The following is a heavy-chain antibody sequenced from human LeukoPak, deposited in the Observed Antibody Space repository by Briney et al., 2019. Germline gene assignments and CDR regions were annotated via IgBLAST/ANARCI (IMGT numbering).Heavy chain of an antibody. D-gene: IGHD3-22*01. CDR1: GYTFTSYY. J-gene: IGHJ6*03. CDR3: ARDHYYDSSGYYTNYYYYYMDV. CDR2: INPSGGST. Sequence: GASVKVSCKASGYTFTSYYMHWVRQAPGQGLEWMGIINPSGGSTSYAQKFQGRVTMTRDMSTSTVYMELSSLRSEDTAVYYCARDHYYDSSGYYTNYYYYYMDVWGKGTTVTVSS. V-gene: IGHV1-46*01.